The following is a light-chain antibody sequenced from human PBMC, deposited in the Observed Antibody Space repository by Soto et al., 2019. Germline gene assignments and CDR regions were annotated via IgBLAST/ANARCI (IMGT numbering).Light chain of an antibody. J-gene: IGKJ1*01. CDR3: QQYSSCSRT. Sequence: DIEMTQSPSILSSYAGDRVTITCRASQSVSTWLAWYQQKPGQAPKLLIYGASSWASGIPARFSGSGSGTDFTLTISSLKPDDFATYYCQQYSSCSRTFGRGTKVEIK. V-gene: IGKV1-5*01. CDR2: GAS. CDR1: QSVSTW.